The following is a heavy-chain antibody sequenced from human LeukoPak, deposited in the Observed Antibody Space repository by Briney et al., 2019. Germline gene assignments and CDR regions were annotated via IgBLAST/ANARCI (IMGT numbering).Heavy chain of an antibody. V-gene: IGHV3-48*04. Sequence: PGGSLRLSCAASGFTFSTYAMTWVRQAPGKGLEWVSYISSSGSTIYYADSVKGRFTISRDNAKNSLYLQMNSLRAEDTAVYYCARDRRYSSGWRVGYYFDYWGQGTLVTVSS. CDR2: ISSSGSTI. CDR1: GFTFSTYA. D-gene: IGHD6-19*01. J-gene: IGHJ4*02. CDR3: ARDRRYSSGWRVGYYFDY.